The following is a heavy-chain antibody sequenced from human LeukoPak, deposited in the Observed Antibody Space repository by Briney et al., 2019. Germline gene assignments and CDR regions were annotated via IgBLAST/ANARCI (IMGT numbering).Heavy chain of an antibody. CDR1: GFTFSNYG. Sequence: QPGGSLRLSCAASGFTFSNYGMQWVRQAPGKGLEWLAVVSHDGGTKFYADSVKGRFTISRDYSKNTLYLQMNNLRAEDTAVYYCAKGEMYRSTWYSDYWGQGTLVTVSS. CDR3: AKGEMYRSTWYSDY. CDR2: VSHDGGTK. V-gene: IGHV3-30*18. J-gene: IGHJ4*02. D-gene: IGHD6-13*01.